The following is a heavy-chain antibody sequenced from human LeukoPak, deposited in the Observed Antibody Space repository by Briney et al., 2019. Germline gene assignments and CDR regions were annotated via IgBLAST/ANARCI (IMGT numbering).Heavy chain of an antibody. CDR1: GGSFSGYY. CDR2: ISHSGST. V-gene: IGHV4-34*01. J-gene: IGHJ4*02. Sequence: SETLSLTCAVYGGSFSGYYWSWIRQPPGKGLEWIGEISHSGSTNYNPSLKSRVTISVDTSKNQFSLKLSSVTAADTAVYYCARGLFGIAAAAPFDYWGQGTLVTVSS. D-gene: IGHD6-13*01. CDR3: ARGLFGIAAAAPFDY.